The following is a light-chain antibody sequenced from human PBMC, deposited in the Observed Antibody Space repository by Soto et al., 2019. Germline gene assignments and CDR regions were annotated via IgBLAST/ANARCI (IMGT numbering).Light chain of an antibody. CDR3: CSYAGSSTLEV. CDR2: EGS. V-gene: IGLV2-23*01. Sequence: QSDLTQPASVSGSPGQSITISCTGTSSDVGSYNLVSWYQQHPGKAPKLMIYEGSKRPSGVSNRFSGSKSGNTASLTISGLQAEDEADYYCCSYAGSSTLEVFGGGTQLTVL. CDR1: SSDVGSYNL. J-gene: IGLJ2*01.